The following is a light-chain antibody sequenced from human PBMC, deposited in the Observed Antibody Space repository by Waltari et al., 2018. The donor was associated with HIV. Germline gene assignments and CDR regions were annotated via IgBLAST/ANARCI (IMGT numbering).Light chain of an antibody. Sequence: DIQMTQSPSSLSASVGDTVTITCRASPNINNYLNWYQQRPGKPPNLLIYGASSLQPGVPSRFSARASGANFTLTITRLQPEDFASYYCQQSFSAAITLGQGTRL. CDR2: GAS. CDR1: PNINNY. J-gene: IGKJ5*01. V-gene: IGKV1-39*01. CDR3: QQSFSAAIT.